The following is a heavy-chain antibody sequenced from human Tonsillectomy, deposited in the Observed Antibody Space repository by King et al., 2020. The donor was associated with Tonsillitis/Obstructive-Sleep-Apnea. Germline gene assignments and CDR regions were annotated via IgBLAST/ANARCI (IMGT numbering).Heavy chain of an antibody. CDR3: ARDPTSWDYYYGVDV. CDR1: GFTFSNYA. Sequence: EQLVESGGGVVQPGRSLRLSCAASGFTFSNYAMHWVRQAPGRGLEWVAVISYDGSNRYYADSVKGRFTISRDNSRNTLYLQMNSLRAEDTAVYYCARDPTSWDYYYGVDVWGQGTTVTVSS. D-gene: IGHD2-2*01. V-gene: IGHV3-30*04. CDR2: ISYDGSNR. J-gene: IGHJ6*02.